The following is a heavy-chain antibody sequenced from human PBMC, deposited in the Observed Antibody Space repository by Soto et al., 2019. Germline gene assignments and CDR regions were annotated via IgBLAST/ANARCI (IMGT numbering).Heavy chain of an antibody. V-gene: IGHV3-30*18. CDR2: ISYDGTTT. CDR1: GFTFSSYE. Sequence: QVQLVESGGGVVQPGRSLRLSCAASGFTFSSYEMHWVRQAPGKGPDWVAIISYDGTTTYYADSVKGRFIISRDNSKNTLYLQMNSLRPEDTAVYYCAKERKGADYWGQGTLVTVSS. J-gene: IGHJ4*02. CDR3: AKERKGADY.